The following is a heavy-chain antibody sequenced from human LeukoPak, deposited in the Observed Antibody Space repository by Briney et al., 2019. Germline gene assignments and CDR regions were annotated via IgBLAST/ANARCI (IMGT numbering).Heavy chain of an antibody. J-gene: IGHJ3*02. CDR3: ARDPGYYGDYANAFDI. V-gene: IGHV4-61*02. Sequence: SETLSLTCTVSGGSISSSSYYWGWIRQPAGKGLEWIGRIYTSGSTNYNPSLKSRVTMSVDTSKNQFSLKLSSVTAADTAVYYCARDPGYYGDYANAFDIWGQGTMVTVSS. D-gene: IGHD4-17*01. CDR1: GGSISSSSYY. CDR2: IYTSGST.